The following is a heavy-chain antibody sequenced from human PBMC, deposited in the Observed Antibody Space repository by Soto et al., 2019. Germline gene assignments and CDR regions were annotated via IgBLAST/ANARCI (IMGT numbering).Heavy chain of an antibody. CDR3: ARVPSP. CDR2: IYHSGNT. Sequence: PSETLSLTCTVSGGSISSSSYSWSWIRQPPGKGLEWIGYIYHSGNTYYNPSLKNRVTISVDRSKNQFSLKLSSVTAADTAVYYCARVPSPWGQGTLVTVSS. CDR1: GGSISSSSYS. V-gene: IGHV4-30-2*01. J-gene: IGHJ5*02.